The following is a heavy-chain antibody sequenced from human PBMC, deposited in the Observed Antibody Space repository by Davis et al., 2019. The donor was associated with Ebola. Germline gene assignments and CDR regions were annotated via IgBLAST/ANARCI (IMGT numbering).Heavy chain of an antibody. V-gene: IGHV4-59*01. D-gene: IGHD1-7*01. CDR2: IYYTGST. CDR1: GGSISTYY. J-gene: IGHJ4*02. CDR3: ARALTGSTFVFDY. Sequence: SETLSLTCTVSGGSISTYYWSWIRQPPGKGLEWIGYIYYTGSTNYNPSLKSRVTISVDTSKNLFSLNLSSVTAADTAVYYCARALTGSTFVFDYWGQGTLVTVSS.